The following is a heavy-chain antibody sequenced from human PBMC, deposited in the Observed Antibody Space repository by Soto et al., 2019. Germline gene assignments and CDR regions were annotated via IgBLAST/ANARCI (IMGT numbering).Heavy chain of an antibody. D-gene: IGHD3-22*01. V-gene: IGHV1-69*13. J-gene: IGHJ3*02. CDR2: IIPILGTA. CDR3: ARYYYHSSGYYSPNAIDI. CDR1: GGTFSSYA. Sequence: ASVKVSCKASGGTFSSYALSWVRQAAGQGLEWVGGIIPILGTAHYAQKFQGRVTITVDESTSKAYMELSSLRSEDTAVYYCARYYYHSSGYYSPNAIDIWGQGTMVTVSS.